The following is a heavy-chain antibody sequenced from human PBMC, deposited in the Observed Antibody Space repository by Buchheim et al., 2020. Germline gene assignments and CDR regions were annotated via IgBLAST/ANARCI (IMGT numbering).Heavy chain of an antibody. D-gene: IGHD6-13*01. V-gene: IGHV3-33*01. CDR3: ARGAAQQLAFHY. CDR1: GFTFSSYG. Sequence: QVQLVESGGGVVQPGRSLRLSCAASGFTFSSYGMHWVRQAPGKGLEWVAVIWYDGSNKYYADSVKGRFTISRDNSKKTLYLQMNSLRAEDTAVYYCARGAAQQLAFHYWCQGTL. J-gene: IGHJ4*02. CDR2: IWYDGSNK.